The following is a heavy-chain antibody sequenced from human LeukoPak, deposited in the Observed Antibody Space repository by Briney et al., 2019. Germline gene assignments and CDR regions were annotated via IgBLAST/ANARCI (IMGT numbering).Heavy chain of an antibody. CDR1: GFTFTSYA. CDR2: ISYDGTNK. J-gene: IGHJ6*02. CDR3: ARAGDSSGYYSNYYYYGMDV. D-gene: IGHD3-22*01. Sequence: PGGSLRLSCAASGFTFTSYAMLWVRQAPGKGLEWVAVISYDGTNKYYADSVKGRFTISRDNSKNTLYLQMNSLRAEDTAVYYCARAGDSSGYYSNYYYYGMDVWGQGTTVTVSS. V-gene: IGHV3-30*14.